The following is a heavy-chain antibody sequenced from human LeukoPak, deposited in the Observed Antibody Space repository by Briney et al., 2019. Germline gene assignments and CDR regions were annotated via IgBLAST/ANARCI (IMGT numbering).Heavy chain of an antibody. CDR1: HLPSSNNE. D-gene: IGHD5-12*01. V-gene: IGHV3-48*03. J-gene: IGHJ4*02. CDR2: ISRSGSTI. Sequence: GGSLRLSCEAPHLPSSNNEMTWARRAPGKGLEWISYISRSGSTIYYADSVKGRFTISRDNAKNSLYLQMNSLRAEDTAVYYCASGYDFPYWGQGTLVTVSS. CDR3: ASGYDFPY.